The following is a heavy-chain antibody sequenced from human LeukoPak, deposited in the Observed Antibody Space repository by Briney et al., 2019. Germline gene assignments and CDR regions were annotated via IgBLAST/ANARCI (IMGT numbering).Heavy chain of an antibody. CDR2: IRYDGSNK. J-gene: IGHJ6*02. D-gene: IGHD2-15*01. CDR1: GFTFSSYG. V-gene: IGHV3-30*02. Sequence: GGSLRLSCAASGFTFSSYGMHWVRQAPGKGLEWVAFIRYDGSNKYYADSVKGRFTISRDNSKNTLYLQMNSLRAEDTAVYYCVKDLGSAITSALALDVWGQGTTVTVSS. CDR3: VKDLGSAITSALALDV.